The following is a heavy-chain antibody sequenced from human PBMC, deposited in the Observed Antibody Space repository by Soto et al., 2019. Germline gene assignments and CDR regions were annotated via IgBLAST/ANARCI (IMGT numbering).Heavy chain of an antibody. V-gene: IGHV5-51*06. J-gene: IGHJ4*02. Sequence: GGGWVSKMQGKGLEWMGIIYPGDSNIRYSPSFEGQIDMSADRSINTAYLRLSSLKASDTATYYCARHLDEYSSASGFDYCGQGTLVTVSS. CDR2: IYPGDSNI. CDR3: ARHLDEYSSASGFDY. D-gene: IGHD6-6*01. CDR1: G.